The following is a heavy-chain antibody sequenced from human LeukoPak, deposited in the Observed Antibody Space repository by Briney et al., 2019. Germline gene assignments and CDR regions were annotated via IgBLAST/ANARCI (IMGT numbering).Heavy chain of an antibody. V-gene: IGHV4-61*02. J-gene: IGHJ3*02. Sequence: SETLSLTCTVSAGSINSGDYYWSWIRQPAGKGLEWIGRIYSPGTNYNYNPSVKSRVTISIDTSKNQFSLKLTSVTAADTAVYYSARGIGTSYDSSRDAFDIWGQGTMVTVSS. D-gene: IGHD3-22*01. CDR2: IYSPGTN. CDR1: AGSINSGDYY. CDR3: ARGIGTSYDSSRDAFDI.